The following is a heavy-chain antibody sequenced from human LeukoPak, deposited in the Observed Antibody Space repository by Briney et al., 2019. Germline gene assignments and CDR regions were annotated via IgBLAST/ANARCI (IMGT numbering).Heavy chain of an antibody. CDR2: IYYSGST. J-gene: IGHJ4*02. D-gene: IGHD4-17*01. CDR3: ARGVGDYVRYFDY. V-gene: IGHV4-61*01. Sequence: SDTLSLTCTVSGGPVSSGSYYWRSIRQPPGKGLEWIGYIYYSGSTNYNPSLKSRVTISVDTSKNQFSLKLSSVTAADTAVYYCARGVGDYVRYFDYWGQGTLVTVSS. CDR1: GGPVSSGSYY.